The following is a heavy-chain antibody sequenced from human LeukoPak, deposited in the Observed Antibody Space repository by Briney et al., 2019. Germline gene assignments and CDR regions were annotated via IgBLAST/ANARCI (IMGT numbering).Heavy chain of an antibody. CDR3: TSGVGAARGHQTQLVDY. Sequence: GGSLRLSCAASGFTFSGSAMHWVRQASGKGLEWVGRIRSKANSYATAYAASVKGRFTISRDDSKNTAYLQMNSLKTEDTAVYYCTSGVGAARGHQTQLVDYWGQGTLVTVSS. CDR1: GFTFSGSA. CDR2: IRSKANSYAT. J-gene: IGHJ4*02. V-gene: IGHV3-73*01. D-gene: IGHD1-26*01.